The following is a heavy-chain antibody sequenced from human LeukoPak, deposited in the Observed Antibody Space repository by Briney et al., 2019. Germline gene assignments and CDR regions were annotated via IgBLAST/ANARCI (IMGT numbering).Heavy chain of an antibody. CDR3: AKTPVTTGRYWYFDL. V-gene: IGHV3-23*01. J-gene: IGHJ2*01. CDR1: GFTFSSYA. CDR2: ISGSGGST. D-gene: IGHD4-17*01. Sequence: GGSLRLSCAASGFTFSSYAMTWVRQAPGKGLEWVSAISGSGGSTYYADSVKGRFTISGDNSKNTLYLQMNSLRAEDTAVYYCAKTPVTTGRYWYFDLWGRGTLVTVSS.